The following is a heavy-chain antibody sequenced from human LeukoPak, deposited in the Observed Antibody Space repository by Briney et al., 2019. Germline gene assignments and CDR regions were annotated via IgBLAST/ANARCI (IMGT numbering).Heavy chain of an antibody. CDR1: GFTFSSYG. Sequence: GRSLRLSCAASGFTFSSYGMHWVRQAPGKGLEWVAVIWYDGSNKYYADSVKGRFTISRDNSKNTLYLQMNSLRAEDTAVYYCARDLIFDDSSGLHYWGQGTLVTVSS. J-gene: IGHJ4*02. CDR3: ARDLIFDDSSGLHY. V-gene: IGHV3-33*01. D-gene: IGHD3-22*01. CDR2: IWYDGSNK.